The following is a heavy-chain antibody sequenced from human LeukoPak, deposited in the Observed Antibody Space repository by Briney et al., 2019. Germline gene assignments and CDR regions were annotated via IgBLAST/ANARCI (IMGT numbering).Heavy chain of an antibody. CDR1: GGSISSYY. J-gene: IGHJ5*02. CDR2: IYYSGST. D-gene: IGHD5-18*01. CDR3: ARVDTAMDNWFDP. Sequence: SETLSLTCTVSGGSISSYYWSWIRQPPGKGLEWIGYIYYSGSTYYSPSLKSRVTISVDTSKNQFSLKLSSVTAADTAVYYCARVDTAMDNWFDPWGQGTLVTVSS. V-gene: IGHV4-59*12.